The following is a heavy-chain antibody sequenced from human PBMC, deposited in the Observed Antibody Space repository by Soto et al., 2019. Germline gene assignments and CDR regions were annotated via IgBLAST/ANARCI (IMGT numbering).Heavy chain of an antibody. J-gene: IGHJ4*02. CDR3: AKSRIQGWTKGLYDH. Sequence: GGSLRLSCAASGFTFSSYAMSWVRQAPGKGLEWVSSISESGDSTSYAESVRGRFTISRDDSKNTLYLQMNSLRAEDTAVYSCAKSRIQGWTKGLYDHWGQGTLVTVSS. D-gene: IGHD5-18*01. CDR2: ISESGDST. V-gene: IGHV3-23*01. CDR1: GFTFSSYA.